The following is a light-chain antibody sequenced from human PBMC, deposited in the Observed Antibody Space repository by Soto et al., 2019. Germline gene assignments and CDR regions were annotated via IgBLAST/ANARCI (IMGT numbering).Light chain of an antibody. CDR3: QHYGSSVPWT. J-gene: IGKJ1*01. CDR1: QSVTSNY. Sequence: EVVLTQSPGTVSLSPGERATLSCRASQSVTSNYLAWYQQKPGQAPRLLIYAASSRATGIPDRFSGRGSGTDFTLSISRVESEDFAVYYCQHYGSSVPWTFGQGTKVEIK. V-gene: IGKV3-20*01. CDR2: AAS.